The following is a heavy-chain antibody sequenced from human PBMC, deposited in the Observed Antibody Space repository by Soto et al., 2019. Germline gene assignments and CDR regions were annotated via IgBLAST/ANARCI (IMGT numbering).Heavy chain of an antibody. CDR2: ISGSGGST. J-gene: IGHJ4*02. Sequence: GGSLRLSCAASGFPFSSYAMSWVRQAPGKGLEWVSAISGSGGSTYYADSVKGRFTISRDNSKNTLYLQMNSLRAEDTAVYYCAKDEPRLGYCSGGSCSTPFDYWGQGTLVTVSS. CDR3: AKDEPRLGYCSGGSCSTPFDY. V-gene: IGHV3-23*01. CDR1: GFPFSSYA. D-gene: IGHD2-15*01.